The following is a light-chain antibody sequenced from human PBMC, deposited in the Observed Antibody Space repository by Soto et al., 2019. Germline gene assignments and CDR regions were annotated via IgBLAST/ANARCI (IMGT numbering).Light chain of an antibody. CDR2: EVS. CDR1: SSDVGSYNL. V-gene: IGLV2-23*02. J-gene: IGLJ2*01. CDR3: CSYATPRL. Sequence: QSVLTQPASVSGSPGQSITISCTGTSSDVGSYNLVSWYQQHPGKAPKLIIYEVSERPPGVSHRFSGSKSGNTASLTISGLQAEDEADYYCCSYATPRLFGGGTKLTVL.